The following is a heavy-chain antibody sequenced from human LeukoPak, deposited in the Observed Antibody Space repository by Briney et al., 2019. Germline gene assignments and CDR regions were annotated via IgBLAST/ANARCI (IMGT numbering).Heavy chain of an antibody. J-gene: IGHJ5*01. CDR2: INHSGYT. CDR3: ARKRWGSGSLNWFDS. D-gene: IGHD6-25*01. CDR1: GGSISSSSYY. Sequence: SETLSLTCTVSGGSISSSSYYWGWIRPPPGKGLEWIGEINHSGYTNYNPSLKSRVTISLDTSKKQFSLRLSSVTAADTAVYYCARKRWGSGSLNWFDSWGQGTLVTVSS. V-gene: IGHV4-39*07.